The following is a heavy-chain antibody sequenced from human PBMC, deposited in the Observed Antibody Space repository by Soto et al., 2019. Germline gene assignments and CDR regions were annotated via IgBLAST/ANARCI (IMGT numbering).Heavy chain of an antibody. Sequence: KSSETLSLTCAVSGGSISSSNWWHWVRQPPGKGLEWIGEIHHSGTTNYNPSLKSRVAISVDKSKNQFSLKLNSVTAADTAVYYCARVRQYCSGTSCYLDPWGQEPWSPSPQ. D-gene: IGHD2-2*01. J-gene: IGHJ5*02. CDR2: IHHSGTT. CDR3: ARVRQYCSGTSCYLDP. V-gene: IGHV4-4*02. CDR1: GGSISSSNW.